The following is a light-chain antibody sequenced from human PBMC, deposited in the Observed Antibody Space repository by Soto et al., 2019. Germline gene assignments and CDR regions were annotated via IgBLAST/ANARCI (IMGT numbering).Light chain of an antibody. Sequence: IQITQAPSSLLPYVESGGTITRRASQGIRNDLGWYQQKPGKAPKLLIYAASSLQSGVPSRFSGSGSGTDFTLTISSLQPEDFATYYCLQDYNYPWTFGQGTKVDIK. J-gene: IGKJ1*01. CDR1: QGIRND. V-gene: IGKV1-6*01. CDR2: AAS. CDR3: LQDYNYPWT.